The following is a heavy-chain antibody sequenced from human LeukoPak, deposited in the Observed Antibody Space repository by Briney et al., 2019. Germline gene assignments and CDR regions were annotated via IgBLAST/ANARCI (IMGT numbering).Heavy chain of an antibody. V-gene: IGHV4-39*07. Sequence: PSETLSLTCSVSGGSIGSSNYYWSWIRQPPGKGLEWIGSVHSSGSTFSNPSLKSRVTLSVDTSKNQFSLRMTSVTAADTALYYCARGVGRFSSNLDYWGQGTLLTVSS. D-gene: IGHD1-26*01. CDR3: ARGVGRFSSNLDY. CDR2: VHSSGST. CDR1: GGSIGSSNYY. J-gene: IGHJ4*02.